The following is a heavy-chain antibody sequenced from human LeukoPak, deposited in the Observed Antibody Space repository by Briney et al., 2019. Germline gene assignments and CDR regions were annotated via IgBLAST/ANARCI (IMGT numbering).Heavy chain of an antibody. CDR3: AKHYYGSGSQKYYFDY. D-gene: IGHD3-10*01. CDR2: VRNDGSDK. J-gene: IGHJ4*02. V-gene: IGHV3-30*02. Sequence: GGSLRLSCAASGFVFGDYGMHWVRQAPGKGREWVTMVRNDGSDKYYADSVKGRFTISRDNSKNTLYLQMNSLRPEDTAVYYCAKHYYGSGSQKYYFDYWGQGTLVTVSS. CDR1: GFVFGDYG.